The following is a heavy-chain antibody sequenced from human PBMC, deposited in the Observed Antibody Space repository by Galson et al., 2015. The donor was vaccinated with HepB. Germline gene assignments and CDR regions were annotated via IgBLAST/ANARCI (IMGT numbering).Heavy chain of an antibody. Sequence: SLRLSCAASGFTVISNYVTWVRQAPGKGLEWVSVIYFGGTTYYADSVKGRFTISRDHSKNTMYLQMNSLKAEDTAVYYCATHQLDLRTWSGWGQGTLVTVSS. CDR2: IYFGGTT. CDR3: ATHQLDLRTWSG. D-gene: IGHD1-7*01. V-gene: IGHV3-53*01. J-gene: IGHJ4*02. CDR1: GFTVISNY.